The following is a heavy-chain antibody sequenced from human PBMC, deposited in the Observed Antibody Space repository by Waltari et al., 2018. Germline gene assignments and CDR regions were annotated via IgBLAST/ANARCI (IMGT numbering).Heavy chain of an antibody. CDR1: GVSITSGSHS. V-gene: IGHV4-61*02. CDR2: IYTSGST. CDR3: VTVGSSIQAFDYFDN. J-gene: IGHJ4*02. Sequence: QVQLQESGPGLVKPSQTLSLTCSVSGVSITSGSHSWSWLRQPAGKGLEWIGHIYTSGSTKYNPSLKRRVTISVDTSKNQFSLRLSSVTAADTAVYYCVTVGSSIQAFDYFDNWGQGTLVTVSS. D-gene: IGHD3-3*02.